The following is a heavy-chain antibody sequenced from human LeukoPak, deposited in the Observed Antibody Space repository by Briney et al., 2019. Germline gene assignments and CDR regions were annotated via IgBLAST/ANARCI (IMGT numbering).Heavy chain of an antibody. CDR2: IWYDGSNK. CDR3: ARGSVTRRFDP. D-gene: IGHD4-17*01. CDR1: GFTFSSYG. V-gene: IGHV3-33*01. J-gene: IGHJ5*02. Sequence: GGSLRLSCAASGFTFSSYGMHWVRQAPGKGLEWVAVIWYDGSNKYYADSVKGRFTISRDNSKNTLYLQMNSLRAEDTAVYYCARGSVTRRFDPWGQGTLVTVSS.